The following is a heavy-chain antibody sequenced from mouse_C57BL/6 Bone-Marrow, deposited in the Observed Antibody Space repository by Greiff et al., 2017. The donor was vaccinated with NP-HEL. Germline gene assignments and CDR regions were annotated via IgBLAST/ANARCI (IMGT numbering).Heavy chain of an antibody. CDR1: GYTFTDYY. CDR2: IYPGSGNT. V-gene: IGHV1-84*01. Sequence: VQLQQSGPELVKPGASVKISCKASGYTFTDYYINWVKQRPGQGLEWIGWIYPGSGNTKYNEKFKGKATMNVDTTYSTTYMQVSCLNSEDSAVYFCARGLRRNWFAYWGQGTLVTVSA. D-gene: IGHD3-1*01. J-gene: IGHJ3*01. CDR3: ARGLRRNWFAY.